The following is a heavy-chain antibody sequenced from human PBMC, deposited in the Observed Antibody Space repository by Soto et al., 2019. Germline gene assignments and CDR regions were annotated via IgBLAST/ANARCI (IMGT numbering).Heavy chain of an antibody. Sequence: ASETLSLTCTVSGGSISSGDYYWSWIRQPPGKGLEWIGYIYYSGSTYYNPSLKSRVTISVDTSKNQFSLKLSSVTAADTAVYYCVRESTTSGPNWFDTWGPGILVTVSS. CDR2: IYYSGST. D-gene: IGHD1-1*01. CDR3: VRESTTSGPNWFDT. J-gene: IGHJ5*02. V-gene: IGHV4-30-4*01. CDR1: GGSISSGDYY.